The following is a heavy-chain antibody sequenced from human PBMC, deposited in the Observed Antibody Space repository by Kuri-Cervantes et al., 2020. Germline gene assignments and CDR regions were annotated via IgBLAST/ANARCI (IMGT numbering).Heavy chain of an antibody. CDR2: INHSGST. CDR1: GGSFSGYY. Sequence: GSLRLSCAVYGGSFSGYYWSWIRQPPGKGLEWIGEINHSGSTNYNPSLKSRVTISVDTSKNQFSLKLSSVTAADTAVYYCAPRAPSSGRSGMDVWGQGTTVTVSS. D-gene: IGHD3-10*01. V-gene: IGHV4-34*01. J-gene: IGHJ6*02. CDR3: APRAPSSGRSGMDV.